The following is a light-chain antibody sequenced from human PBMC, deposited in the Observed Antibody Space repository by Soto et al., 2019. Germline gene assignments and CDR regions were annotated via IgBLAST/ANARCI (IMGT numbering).Light chain of an antibody. CDR1: QSVSSSY. Sequence: EIVVTQSPCAVSLSQGERATLSCRASQSVSSSYLAWYQQKPGQAPRLLIYGASSRATGIPDRFSGSGSGTDFTLTISRLEPEDFAVYYCQQYGSLPRTFGQGTKVDI. CDR2: GAS. V-gene: IGKV3-20*01. CDR3: QQYGSLPRT. J-gene: IGKJ1*01.